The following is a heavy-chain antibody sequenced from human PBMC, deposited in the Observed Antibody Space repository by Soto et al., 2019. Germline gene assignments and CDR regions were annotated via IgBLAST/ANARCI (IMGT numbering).Heavy chain of an antibody. D-gene: IGHD4-17*01. J-gene: IGHJ3*02. CDR2: MNPKRGNT. CDR3: ARGMAVTTDASDI. CDR1: GYSFTSND. V-gene: IGHV1-8*01. Sequence: ASVKVCCTESGYSFTSNDVNWGLQVPGRGLEWTRWMNPKRGNTGYAKTFQRRVTMTRNTSISTAYMELSSLRSEDTAVYYCARGMAVTTDASDIWGQGTMVTVSS.